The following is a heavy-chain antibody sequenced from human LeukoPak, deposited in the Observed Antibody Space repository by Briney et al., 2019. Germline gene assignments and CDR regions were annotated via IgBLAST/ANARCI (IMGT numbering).Heavy chain of an antibody. J-gene: IGHJ5*02. CDR2: INHSGST. V-gene: IGHV4-34*01. Sequence: PSETLSLTCAVYGGSFSGYYWSWIRQPPGKGLEWIGEINHSGSTNYNPSLKSRVTISVDTSKNQFSLKLSSVTAADTAVYYCATKSIAAAGDWFDPWGQGTLVTVSS. D-gene: IGHD6-13*01. CDR3: ATKSIAAAGDWFDP. CDR1: GGSFSGYY.